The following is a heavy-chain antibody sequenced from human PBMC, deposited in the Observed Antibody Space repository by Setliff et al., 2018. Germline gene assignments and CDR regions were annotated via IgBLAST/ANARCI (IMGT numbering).Heavy chain of an antibody. Sequence: SETLSLTCGVSGYSISSGHFWGWIRQPPGKGLEWLGNIFHSGSTYYNPTLNSRVTMSVDTSKNQFSLNLNSVTAADAAVYYCARELRSPFWHIDFWGQGTLVTVSS. J-gene: IGHJ4*02. V-gene: IGHV4-38-2*02. CDR2: IFHSGST. CDR3: ARELRSPFWHIDF. CDR1: GYSISSGHF. D-gene: IGHD3-16*01.